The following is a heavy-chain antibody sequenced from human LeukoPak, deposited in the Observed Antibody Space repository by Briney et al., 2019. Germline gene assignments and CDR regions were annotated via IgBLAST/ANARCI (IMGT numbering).Heavy chain of an antibody. D-gene: IGHD6-19*01. Sequence: GRSLRLSCAASGFTFSSYAMHWVRQAPGKGLEWVAVISYDGSNKYYSDSVKGRFTISRDNSKNTLYLQMNSLRAEDTAVYYCARDASWGIAVVGHFDYWGQGTLVTVSS. CDR2: ISYDGSNK. CDR1: GFTFSSYA. V-gene: IGHV3-30-3*01. J-gene: IGHJ4*02. CDR3: ARDASWGIAVVGHFDY.